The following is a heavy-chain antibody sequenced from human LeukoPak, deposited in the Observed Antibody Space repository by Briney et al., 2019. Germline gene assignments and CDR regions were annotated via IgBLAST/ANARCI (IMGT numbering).Heavy chain of an antibody. J-gene: IGHJ4*02. CDR3: ASYGPRGFDY. V-gene: IGHV3-21*01. CDR1: GFTFSSYS. D-gene: IGHD3-10*01. CDR2: ISSSSSYI. Sequence: GGSLRLSCAASGFTFSSYSMNWVRQAPGKGLEWVSSISSSSSYIYYADSVKSRFTISRDNAKNSLYLQMNSLRAEDTAVYYCASYGPRGFDYWGQGTLVTVSS.